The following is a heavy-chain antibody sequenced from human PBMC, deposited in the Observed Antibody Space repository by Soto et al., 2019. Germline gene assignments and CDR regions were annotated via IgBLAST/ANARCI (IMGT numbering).Heavy chain of an antibody. CDR2: NNHSGST. J-gene: IGHJ4*02. D-gene: IGHD6-13*01. CDR1: GGSFSGYY. Sequence: QVQLQQWGAGLLKPSETLSLTCAVYGGSFSGYYWSWIRQPPGKGLEWIGENNHSGSTNYNPSLKSRVTISVDTSKNQFSLKLSSVTAADTAVYYCARGQEQQLVQTGDYWGQGTLVTVSS. CDR3: ARGQEQQLVQTGDY. V-gene: IGHV4-34*01.